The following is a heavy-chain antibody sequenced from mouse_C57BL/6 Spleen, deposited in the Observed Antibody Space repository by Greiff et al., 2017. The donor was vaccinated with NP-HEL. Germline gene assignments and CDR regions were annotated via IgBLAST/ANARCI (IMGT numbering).Heavy chain of an antibody. CDR2: IYPRSGNT. J-gene: IGHJ2*01. CDR1: GYTFTSYG. D-gene: IGHD1-1*01. CDR3: ARAITTVSPFDY. Sequence: VQLQESGAELARPGASVKLSCKASGYTFTSYGISWVKQRTGQGLEWIGEIYPRSGNTYYDEKFKGKATLTADKSSSTAYMELRSLTSEDSAVYFCARAITTVSPFDYWGQGTTLTVSS. V-gene: IGHV1-81*01.